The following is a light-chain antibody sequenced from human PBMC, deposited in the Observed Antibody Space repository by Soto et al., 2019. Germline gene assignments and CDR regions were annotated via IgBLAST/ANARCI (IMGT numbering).Light chain of an antibody. CDR1: SSDVGAYTS. Sequence: QSALTQPASVSGSPGQSITISCTGSSSDVGAYTSVSWYQQHPGKAPKLMIYEVSNRPSGVSRRSSGSKSGNTASLTISGRQDEDEAHYYCSSYTSDNRNYVFGTGPNLTVL. CDR2: EVS. V-gene: IGLV2-14*01. J-gene: IGLJ1*01. CDR3: SSYTSDNRNYV.